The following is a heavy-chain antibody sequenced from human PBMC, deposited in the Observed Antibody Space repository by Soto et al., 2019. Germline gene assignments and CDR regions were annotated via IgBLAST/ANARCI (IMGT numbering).Heavy chain of an antibody. CDR2: INPNRGRT. CDR3: AIVAEHSQPASIVVVPASTDWFDP. D-gene: IGHD2-2*01. V-gene: IGHV1-2*02. Sequence: ASVKVSCNAAGYTVTGYYMHWVRQTPGQGLGWMGWINPNRGRTTYTQRLQGRVTMTRDTSISTAYMELCRLRSDHTAAYYSAIVAEHSQPASIVVVPASTDWFDPWGQGTLVTVSS. CDR1: GYTVTGYY. J-gene: IGHJ5*02.